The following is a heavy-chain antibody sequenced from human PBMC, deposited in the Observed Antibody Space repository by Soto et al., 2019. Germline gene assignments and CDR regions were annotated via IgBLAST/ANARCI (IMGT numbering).Heavy chain of an antibody. J-gene: IGHJ6*03. D-gene: IGHD3-3*01. CDR2: IKQDGNDL. CDR1: GFNFINLW. CDR3: ARTIFGVVTHSYYMDV. Sequence: VGFPRLSWGASGFNFINLWVSWVLQAPKKGLEWVANIKQDGNDLYFVDSVKGRFTISRDNAKNSLYLHMSSLRAEDTGVYYCARTIFGVVTHSYYMDVWGKGTTVTVSS. V-gene: IGHV3-7*01.